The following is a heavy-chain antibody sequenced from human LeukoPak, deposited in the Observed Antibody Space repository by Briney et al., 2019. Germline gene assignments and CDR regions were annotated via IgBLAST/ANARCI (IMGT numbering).Heavy chain of an antibody. V-gene: IGHV1-8*02. CDR1: GYTFTNYY. CDR2: ISAYNGNT. Sequence: ASVKVSCKASGYTFTNYYMHWVRQAPGQGLEWMGWISAYNGNTNYAQKLQGRVTMTRNTSISTAYMELSSLRSEDTAVYYCARGETTYQLLQDYWGQGTLVTVSS. J-gene: IGHJ4*02. D-gene: IGHD2-2*01. CDR3: ARGETTYQLLQDY.